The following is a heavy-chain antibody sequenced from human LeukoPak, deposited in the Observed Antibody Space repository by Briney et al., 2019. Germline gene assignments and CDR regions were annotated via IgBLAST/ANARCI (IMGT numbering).Heavy chain of an antibody. V-gene: IGHV3-11*01. CDR1: GFTFSDYY. Sequence: SGGSLRLSCAASGFTFSDYYMSWIRQAPGKGLEWVSYISSGSTIYYADSVKGRFTISRDNAKNSLYLQMNSLRAEDTAVYYCAREGYSYGFEAFDIWGQGTMVTVSS. CDR2: ISSGSTI. J-gene: IGHJ3*02. D-gene: IGHD5-18*01. CDR3: AREGYSYGFEAFDI.